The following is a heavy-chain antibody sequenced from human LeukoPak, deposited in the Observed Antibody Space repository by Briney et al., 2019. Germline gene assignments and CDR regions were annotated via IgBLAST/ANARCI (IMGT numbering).Heavy chain of an antibody. CDR1: GFTFDDYA. Sequence: GGSLRLSCAASGFTFDDYAMHWVRQAPGKGLEWVANIKADGSEKYYVDSVKGRFTISRDNAKNSLYLQMNSLRAEDTVVYYCARAYYDSSGYYYVYFDYWGQGTLVSVSS. CDR2: IKADGSEK. CDR3: ARAYYDSSGYYYVYFDY. V-gene: IGHV3-7*01. J-gene: IGHJ4*02. D-gene: IGHD3-22*01.